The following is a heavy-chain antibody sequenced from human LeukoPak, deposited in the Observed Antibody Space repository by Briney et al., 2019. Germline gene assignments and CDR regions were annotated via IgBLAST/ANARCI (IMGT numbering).Heavy chain of an antibody. Sequence: GGSLRLSCAASGFAVSSNYMSWVRQAPGKGLEWVSVIYSGGSTYYADSVKGRFTISRDNSKNTLYLQMNSLRAEDTAVYYCARDGTIFSPIYGMDVWGQGTTVTVSS. CDR3: ARDGTIFSPIYGMDV. D-gene: IGHD3-9*01. V-gene: IGHV3-66*01. J-gene: IGHJ6*02. CDR2: IYSGGST. CDR1: GFAVSSNY.